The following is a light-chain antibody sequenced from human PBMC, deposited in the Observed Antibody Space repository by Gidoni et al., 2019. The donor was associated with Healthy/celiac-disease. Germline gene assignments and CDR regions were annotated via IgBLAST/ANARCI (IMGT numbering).Light chain of an antibody. CDR3: QQYYSYPPT. CDR2: AAS. V-gene: IGKV1-8*01. CDR1: QGISSY. Sequence: AIRMTQSPSSLSASTGDRVTITCRASQGISSYLAWYQQKPGKAPKLLIYAASTLQSGVPSRFSGSGSGTDFTLTISCLQSEDFATYYCQQYYSYPPTFGHXTKLEIK. J-gene: IGKJ2*01.